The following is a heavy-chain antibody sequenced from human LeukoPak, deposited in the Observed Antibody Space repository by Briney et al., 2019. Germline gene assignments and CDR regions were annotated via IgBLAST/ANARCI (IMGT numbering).Heavy chain of an antibody. J-gene: IGHJ4*02. CDR2: ISGHNGNT. CDR1: GYTFSTYG. D-gene: IGHD2-15*01. V-gene: IGHV1-18*01. Sequence: ASVKVSCKASGYTFSTYGISWVRRAPGQGLAWMGWISGHNGNTNYEQKFQGRVTMTTDTSTSTAYMELRSLRSDDTAVYYCARDFGYCSGGSCYDEIRDYWGQGTLVTVSS. CDR3: ARDFGYCSGGSCYDEIRDY.